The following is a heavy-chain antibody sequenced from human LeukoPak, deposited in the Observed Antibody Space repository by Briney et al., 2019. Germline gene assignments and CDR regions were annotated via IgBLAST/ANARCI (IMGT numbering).Heavy chain of an antibody. J-gene: IGHJ4*02. CDR2: IYYSGST. V-gene: IGHV4-31*03. D-gene: IGHD3-22*01. CDR3: AAGYDSSGYSFDY. CDR1: GGSISSGGYY. Sequence: TSETLSLTCTVSGGSISSGGYYWSWIRQHPGKGLEWIGYIYYSGSTYYNPSPKSRVTISVDTSKNQFSLKLSSVTAADTAVYYCAAGYDSSGYSFDYWGQGTLVTVSS.